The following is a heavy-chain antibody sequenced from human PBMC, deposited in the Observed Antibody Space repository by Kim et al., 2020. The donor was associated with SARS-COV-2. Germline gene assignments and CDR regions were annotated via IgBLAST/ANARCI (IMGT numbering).Heavy chain of an antibody. CDR1: GGSFSGYY. V-gene: IGHV4-34*01. J-gene: IGHJ3*02. CDR2: INHSGST. CDR3: ARTPKKKNQLLYPNTWYSSGWGDHDAFDI. Sequence: SETLSLTCAVYGGSFSGYYWSWIRQPPGKGLEWIGEINHSGSTNYNPSLKSRVTISVDTSKNQFSLKLSSVTAADTAVYYCARTPKKKNQLLYPNTWYSSGWGDHDAFDIWGQGTMVTVSS. D-gene: IGHD6-19*01.